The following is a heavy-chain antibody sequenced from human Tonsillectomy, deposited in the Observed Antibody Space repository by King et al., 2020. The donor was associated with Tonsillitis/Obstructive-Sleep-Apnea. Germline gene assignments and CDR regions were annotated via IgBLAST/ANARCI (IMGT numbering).Heavy chain of an antibody. CDR3: ARAWARIAGTTNSYYHYGMDV. J-gene: IGHJ6*02. CDR2: ISSSVSNI. CDR1: GFTFSNYE. V-gene: IGHV3-48*03. Sequence: VQLVESGGGLVQPGGSLRLSCAASGFTFSNYEMNWVRQAPGKGLEWVSYISSSVSNINYADSVKGRFTISRDNAQTSLYLQMNSLRAEDTAVYYCARAWARIAGTTNSYYHYGMDVWGQGTTVTVSS. D-gene: IGHD1-7*01.